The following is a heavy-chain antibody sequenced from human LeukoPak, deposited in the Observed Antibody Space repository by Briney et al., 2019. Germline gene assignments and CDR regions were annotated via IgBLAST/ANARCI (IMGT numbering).Heavy chain of an antibody. V-gene: IGHV3-23*01. J-gene: IGHJ4*02. D-gene: IGHD6-13*01. Sequence: GGTLRLSCAASGFTFSSYGMSWVRRAPGKGLEWVSSISGSVGTIYYADSVKGRFTISRDNSKNTLYLQMNSLRAEDTAVYYCARDSSSWYGTNDYWGQGTLVTVSS. CDR2: ISGSVGTI. CDR3: ARDSSSWYGTNDY. CDR1: GFTFSSYG.